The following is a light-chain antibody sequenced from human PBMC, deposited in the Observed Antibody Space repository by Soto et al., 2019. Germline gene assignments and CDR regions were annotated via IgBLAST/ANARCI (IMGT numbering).Light chain of an antibody. V-gene: IGLV2-14*03. Sequence: QSALTQPASVSGSPGQSIAISCTGTSSDVGAYIFVSWYQHHPGKAPKLLIYDVTYRPSGVSDRFSGSKSGRTASLTISALQAEDEADYYCASYAGSSNHYVFGTGTKLTVL. CDR2: DVT. J-gene: IGLJ1*01. CDR3: ASYAGSSNHYV. CDR1: SSDVGAYIF.